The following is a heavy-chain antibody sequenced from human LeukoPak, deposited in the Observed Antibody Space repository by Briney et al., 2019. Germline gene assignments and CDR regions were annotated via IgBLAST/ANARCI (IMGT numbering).Heavy chain of an antibody. J-gene: IGHJ4*02. CDR3: ARQNDFRLDY. CDR2: IYPGDSDT. V-gene: IGHV5-51*01. Sequence: GGSLRLSCKGSGYTFSSYWIGWVRQMPGKGLEWMGIIYPGDSDTRYSPSLQGQVTISVDTSIGTACLQWSSLKASDTAIYYCARQNDFRLDYWGQGTLVTVSS. CDR1: GYTFSSYW. D-gene: IGHD3-3*01.